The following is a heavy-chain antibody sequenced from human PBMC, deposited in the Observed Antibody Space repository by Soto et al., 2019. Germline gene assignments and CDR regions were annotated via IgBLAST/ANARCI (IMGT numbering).Heavy chain of an antibody. D-gene: IGHD3-10*01. CDR2: INPNSGGT. J-gene: IGHJ6*02. V-gene: IGHV1-2*02. Sequence: ASVKVSCKASGYTFTGYYMHWVRQAPGQGLEWMGWINPNSGGTNYAQKFQGRVTMTRDTSISTAYMELSRLRSDDTAVYYCAGERTLYFGSGGPGSRARYGMDVWGQGTTVTVSS. CDR1: GYTFTGYY. CDR3: AGERTLYFGSGGPGSRARYGMDV.